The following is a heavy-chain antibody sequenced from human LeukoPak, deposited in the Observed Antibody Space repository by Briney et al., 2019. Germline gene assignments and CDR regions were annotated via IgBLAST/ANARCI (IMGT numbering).Heavy chain of an antibody. V-gene: IGHV4-39*02. CDR2: IYYSGST. CDR3: ARDRDGSGRFDY. D-gene: IGHD3-10*01. J-gene: IGHJ4*02. CDR1: GGSISSSSYY. Sequence: PSETLSLTCTVSGGSISSSSYYWGWIRQPPGKGLEWIGSIYYSGSTYYNPSLKSRVTISVDTSKNQFSLKLSSVTAADTAVYYCARDRDGSGRFDYWGQGTLVTVSS.